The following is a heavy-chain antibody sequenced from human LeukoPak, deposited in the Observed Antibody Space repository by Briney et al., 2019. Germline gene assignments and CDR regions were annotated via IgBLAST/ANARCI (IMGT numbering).Heavy chain of an antibody. J-gene: IGHJ4*02. CDR3: ASLVVVTAMGGLYFDY. CDR2: IYYTGST. Sequence: SETLSLTCTVSGGSISSSSYYWGWIRQPPGKGLEWIGSIYYTGSTYYNPSLRSRVTISVDTSKNQFSLNLSSVTAADTAVYYCASLVVVTAMGGLYFDYWGQGALVTVSS. D-gene: IGHD2-21*02. V-gene: IGHV4-39*01. CDR1: GGSISSSSYY.